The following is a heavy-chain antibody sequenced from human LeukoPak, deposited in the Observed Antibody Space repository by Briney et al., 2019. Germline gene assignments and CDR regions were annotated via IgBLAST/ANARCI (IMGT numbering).Heavy chain of an antibody. D-gene: IGHD4-17*01. CDR3: ARDHGEGFDY. Sequence: SETPSLTCTVSGGSISSYYWSWIRQPPGKGLEWIGYIYYSGSTNYNPSLKSRVTISVDTSKNQFSLKLSSVTAADTAVYYCARDHGEGFDYWGQGTLVTVSS. CDR1: GGSISSYY. J-gene: IGHJ4*02. CDR2: IYYSGST. V-gene: IGHV4-59*01.